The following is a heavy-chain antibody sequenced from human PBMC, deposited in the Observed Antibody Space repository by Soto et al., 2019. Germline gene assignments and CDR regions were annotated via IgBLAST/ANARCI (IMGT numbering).Heavy chain of an antibody. V-gene: IGHV4-39*01. J-gene: IGHJ4*02. Sequence: LSLTCTVSGGSVSNSNYYWGWIRQSPGKGLEWIGSVYYRGRSYSKSSVKSRVTISVDTSKNQFSLNLNSVTASDMAVYYCVSQRTSVLTQAYFDYWGPGALVTVSS. CDR3: VSQRTSVLTQAYFDY. D-gene: IGHD2-8*01. CDR1: GGSVSNSNYY. CDR2: VYYRGRS.